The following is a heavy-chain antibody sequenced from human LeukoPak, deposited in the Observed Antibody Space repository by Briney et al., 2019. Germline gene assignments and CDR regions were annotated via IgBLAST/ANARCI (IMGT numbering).Heavy chain of an antibody. Sequence: PSETLSLTCTVSGGFISSYYWSWIRQPPGKGLEWIGYIYYSGSTNYNPSLKSRVTISADTSKKQFSLKLSSVTAADTAVYYCASRSSSWFDAFDIWGQGTMVTVSS. J-gene: IGHJ3*02. D-gene: IGHD6-13*01. CDR1: GGFISSYY. CDR3: ASRSSSWFDAFDI. CDR2: IYYSGST. V-gene: IGHV4-59*01.